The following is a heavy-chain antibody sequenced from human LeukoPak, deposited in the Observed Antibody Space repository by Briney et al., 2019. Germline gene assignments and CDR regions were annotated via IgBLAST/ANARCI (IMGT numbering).Heavy chain of an antibody. V-gene: IGHV1-69*10. CDR1: GGTFSSYT. D-gene: IGHD2-15*01. J-gene: IGHJ4*02. Sequence: SVKVSCKASGGTFSSYTISWVRQAPGQGLEWMGGIIPILGIANYAQKFQGRVTITADKSTSTAYMELSSLRSEDTAVYYCARGRYCSGGSCYSSPYYFDYWGQGTLVTVSS. CDR2: IIPILGIA. CDR3: ARGRYCSGGSCYSSPYYFDY.